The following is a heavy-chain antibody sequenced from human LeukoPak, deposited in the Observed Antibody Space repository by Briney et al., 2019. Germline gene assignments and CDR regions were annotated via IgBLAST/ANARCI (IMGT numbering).Heavy chain of an antibody. CDR1: GGSISNYY. CDR3: ARGVDGYNLF. J-gene: IGHJ4*02. Sequence: KISETLSLTCTVSGGSISNYYWSWIRQPPGKGLEWIGYVYYSGSTYYNPSLKSRVTISVDTSKNQFSLKLSSVTAADTAVYYCARGVDGYNLFWGQGTLVTVSS. CDR2: VYYSGST. D-gene: IGHD5-24*01. V-gene: IGHV4-59*04.